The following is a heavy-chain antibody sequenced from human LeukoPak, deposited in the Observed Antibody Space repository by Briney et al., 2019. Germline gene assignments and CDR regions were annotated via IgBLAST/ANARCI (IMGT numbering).Heavy chain of an antibody. CDR1: GFTFSSYW. D-gene: IGHD2-8*01. V-gene: IGHV3-74*01. CDR3: GREDRIVLGNDALDI. J-gene: IGHJ3*02. Sequence: GGSLRLSCAASGFTFSSYWMHWVRQAPGKGLVWVSRINSDGSSTSYADFVKGRFTMSRDNAQNTLYLQMNSLRGEDTAVYYCGREDRIVLGNDALDIWGQGTMVTVSS. CDR2: INSDGSST.